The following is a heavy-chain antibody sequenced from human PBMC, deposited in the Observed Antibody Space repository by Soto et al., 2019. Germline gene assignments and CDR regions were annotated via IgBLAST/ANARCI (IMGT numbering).Heavy chain of an antibody. Sequence: QLQLQESGSGLVKPSQTLSLTCAVSGGSISSGGYSWNWIRQPPGKGLEWIGYIYHSGSTYYNPSLKSRVTISVYRSKNQFSLKLSSVTAADTAVYYCASSHAGAHITAAVHWGQGTLVTVSS. J-gene: IGHJ4*02. CDR3: ASSHAGAHITAAVH. V-gene: IGHV4-30-2*01. CDR1: GGSISSGGYS. D-gene: IGHD6-13*01. CDR2: IYHSGST.